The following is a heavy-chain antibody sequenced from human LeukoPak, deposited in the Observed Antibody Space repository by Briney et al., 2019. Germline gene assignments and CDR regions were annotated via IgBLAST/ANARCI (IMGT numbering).Heavy chain of an antibody. V-gene: IGHV4-34*01. CDR1: GGSFSGYY. Sequence: PSETLSLTCAVYGGSFSGYYWSWIRQPPGKGLEWIGEINHSGSTNYNPSLKSRVTISVDTSKNQFSLQLSSVTAADTAVYYCASPRRPFRFVFDYWGQGTLVTVSS. CDR2: INHSGST. D-gene: IGHD3-10*01. J-gene: IGHJ4*02. CDR3: ASPRRPFRFVFDY.